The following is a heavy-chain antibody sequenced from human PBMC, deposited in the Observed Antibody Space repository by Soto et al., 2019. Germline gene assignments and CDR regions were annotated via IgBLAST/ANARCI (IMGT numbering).Heavy chain of an antibody. CDR2: IHHSGST. CDR1: GGSFSGYY. J-gene: IGHJ4*02. CDR3: ARAVVVPAAPSVDY. Sequence: PSETLSLTCAVYGGSFSGYYWSWIRQPPGKGLERTGEIHHSGSTCYNPSLKSRVTISVGTSKNQFSLKLSSAPAADAALYWCARAVVVPAAPSVDYWGQGTLVTVSS. D-gene: IGHD2-2*01. V-gene: IGHV4-34*01.